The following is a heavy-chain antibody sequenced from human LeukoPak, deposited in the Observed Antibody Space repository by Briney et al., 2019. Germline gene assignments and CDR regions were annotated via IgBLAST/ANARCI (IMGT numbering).Heavy chain of an antibody. V-gene: IGHV4-4*02. D-gene: IGHD3-9*01. J-gene: IGHJ4*02. CDR1: GGSISSSNW. Sequence: PSGTLSLTCAVSGGSISSSNWWSWVRQPPGKGLEWIGEIYHSGSTNYNPSLKSRVTISVDKSKNQFSLKLSSVTAADTAVYYCAKEEGLRYYRGPNYWGQGTLVTVSS. CDR2: IYHSGST. CDR3: AKEEGLRYYRGPNY.